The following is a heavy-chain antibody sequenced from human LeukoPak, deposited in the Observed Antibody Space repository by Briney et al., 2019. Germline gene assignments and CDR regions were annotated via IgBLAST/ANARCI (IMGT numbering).Heavy chain of an antibody. CDR3: ARGDDILTGLFDY. Sequence: PPETLSLTCAVSGGSISSSNWWSWVRQPPGKGLEWIGEIYHSGSTNYNPTLKSRVTISVDKSKNQFSLKLSSVTAADTAVYYCARGDDILTGLFDYWGQGTLVTVSS. V-gene: IGHV4-4*03. J-gene: IGHJ4*02. D-gene: IGHD3-9*01. CDR1: GGSISSSNW. CDR2: IYHSGST.